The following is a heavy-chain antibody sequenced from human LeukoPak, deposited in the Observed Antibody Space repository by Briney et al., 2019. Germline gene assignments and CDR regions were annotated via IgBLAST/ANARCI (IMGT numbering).Heavy chain of an antibody. CDR2: IIPIFGTA. V-gene: IGHV1-69*13. CDR3: ARTNSWIQLWFTVGDAFDI. CDR1: GGTFSSYA. D-gene: IGHD5-18*01. Sequence: SVKVSCKASGGTFSSYAISWVRQAPGQGLEWMGGIIPIFGTANYAQKFQGRVTITADESTSTAYMELSSLRSEDTAVYYCARTNSWIQLWFTVGDAFDIWGQGTMVTVSS. J-gene: IGHJ3*02.